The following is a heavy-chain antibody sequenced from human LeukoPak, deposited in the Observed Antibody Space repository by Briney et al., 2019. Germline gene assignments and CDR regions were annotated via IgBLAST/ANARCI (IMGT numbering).Heavy chain of an antibody. V-gene: IGHV1-18*01. Sequence: ASVKVSCKASGYTFTSYGISWVRQAPGQGLEWMGWISAYNGNTNYAQKFQGRVTMTTDTSTSTAYMELRSLRSDDTAVYYCAAGYCSSTSCFPDYWGQGTLVTVSS. CDR1: GYTFTSYG. CDR3: AAGYCSSTSCFPDY. J-gene: IGHJ4*02. CDR2: ISAYNGNT. D-gene: IGHD2-2*01.